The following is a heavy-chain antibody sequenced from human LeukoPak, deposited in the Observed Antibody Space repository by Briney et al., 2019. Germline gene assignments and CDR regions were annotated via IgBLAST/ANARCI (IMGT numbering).Heavy chain of an antibody. CDR3: ARDGDGAFDV. J-gene: IGHJ3*01. V-gene: IGHV4-34*01. CDR1: GGSFSGYH. D-gene: IGHD2-21*02. CDR2: ISYAGGT. Sequence: PSETLSLTCAVYGGSFSGYHWSWIRQPPGKGLEWIGQISYAGGTSYSPSLKSRVTISIDTSKTQFSLKMTSLTAADTAVYYCARDGDGAFDVWGQGTMVTVSS.